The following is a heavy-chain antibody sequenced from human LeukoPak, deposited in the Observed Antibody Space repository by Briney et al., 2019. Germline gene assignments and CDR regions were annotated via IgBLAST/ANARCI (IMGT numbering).Heavy chain of an antibody. CDR2: ISYDGSNK. D-gene: IGHD4-17*01. CDR3: ARVYYGDRDAFDI. J-gene: IGHJ3*02. Sequence: PGGSLRLSCAASGFTFSSYAMSWVRQAPGKGLEWVAVISYDGSNKYYADSVKGRFTISRDNSKNTLYLQMNSLRAEDTAVYYCARVYYGDRDAFDIWGQGTMVTVSS. V-gene: IGHV3-30-3*01. CDR1: GFTFSSYA.